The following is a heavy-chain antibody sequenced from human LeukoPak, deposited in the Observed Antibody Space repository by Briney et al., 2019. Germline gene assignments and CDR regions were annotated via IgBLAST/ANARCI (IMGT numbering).Heavy chain of an antibody. J-gene: IGHJ4*02. CDR2: IYSSGTT. CDR1: GGSINNYY. CDR3: ARGSSGWYSIDY. V-gene: IGHV4-4*07. D-gene: IGHD6-19*01. Sequence: PSETLSLTCTVSGGSINNYYWSWIRQPAGKGLEWIGRIYSSGTTNYNPSLNSRITMSVDTSKNQFSLKLSSVTAADTAVYYCARGSSGWYSIDYWGREPWSPSPQ.